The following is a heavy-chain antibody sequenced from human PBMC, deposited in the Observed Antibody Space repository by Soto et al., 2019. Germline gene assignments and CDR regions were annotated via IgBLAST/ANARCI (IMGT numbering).Heavy chain of an antibody. CDR2: IIPIFGTT. Sequence: SVKVSCKASGGTFSSYAISWVRQAPGQGLEWMGGIIPIFGTTNYAQKFQGRVTITADESTSTAYMELSSLRSEDTAVYYCARDRVLWFGELSFYYYGMDVWGQGTTVTVSS. CDR3: ARDRVLWFGELSFYYYGMDV. D-gene: IGHD3-10*01. J-gene: IGHJ6*02. V-gene: IGHV1-69*13. CDR1: GGTFSSYA.